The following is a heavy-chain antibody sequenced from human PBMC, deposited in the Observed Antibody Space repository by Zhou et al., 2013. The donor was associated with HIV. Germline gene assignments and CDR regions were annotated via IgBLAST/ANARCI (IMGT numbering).Heavy chain of an antibody. CDR2: IIPIFGTA. CDR3: AREGRGVGHRGAFDI. Sequence: QVRLVQSGDEVKKPGASVKVSCKTTGYTFNRYDVSWVRQAPGQGLEWMGGIIPIFGTANYAQKFQGRVTITADESASTAYMELSSLRSEDMAVYYCAREGRGVGHRGAFDIWGQGTMVTVSA. CDR1: GYTFNRYD. J-gene: IGHJ3*02. D-gene: IGHD3-10*01. V-gene: IGHV1-69*01.